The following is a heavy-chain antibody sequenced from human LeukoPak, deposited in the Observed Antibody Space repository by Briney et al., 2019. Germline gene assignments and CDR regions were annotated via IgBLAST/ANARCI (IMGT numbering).Heavy chain of an antibody. Sequence: GGSLRLSCAASGFTFSSYAMSWVPQAPGKGLEWVSAISGSGGSTYYADSVKGRFTISRDNSKNTLYLQMNSLRAEDTAVYYCAKLTRYDILTGYPNWFDPWGQGTLVTVSS. CDR2: ISGSGGST. CDR1: GFTFSSYA. V-gene: IGHV3-23*01. CDR3: AKLTRYDILTGYPNWFDP. D-gene: IGHD3-9*01. J-gene: IGHJ5*02.